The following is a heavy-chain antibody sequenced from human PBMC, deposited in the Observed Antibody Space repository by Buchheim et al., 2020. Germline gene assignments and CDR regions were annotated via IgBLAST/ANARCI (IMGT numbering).Heavy chain of an antibody. V-gene: IGHV3-48*01. CDR1: GFTFSSYS. CDR3: SRDGGGQEYRGWYFDY. J-gene: IGHJ4*02. D-gene: IGHD2/OR15-2a*01. Sequence: EVQLVESGGGLVQPGGSLRLSCAASGFTFSSYSMNWVRQAPGKGLEWVSYISSSSSTIYYADSVKGRFTISRDNAKNSLYLQRNSLRADDTAVYYCSRDGGGQEYRGWYFDYWGQGTL. CDR2: ISSSSSTI.